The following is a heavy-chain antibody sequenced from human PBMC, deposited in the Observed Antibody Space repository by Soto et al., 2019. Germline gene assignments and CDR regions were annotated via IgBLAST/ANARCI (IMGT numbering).Heavy chain of an antibody. Sequence: GASVKVSCKASGYTFTSYGISWVRQAPGQGLEWMGWISAYNGNTNYSQKLQGRVTMTTDTSASTAYMELSSLRSEDTAVYYCARWVMGGRYYYYGMDVWGQGTTVTVSS. CDR3: ARWVMGGRYYYYGMDV. J-gene: IGHJ6*02. CDR2: ISAYNGNT. V-gene: IGHV1-18*01. CDR1: GYTFTSYG. D-gene: IGHD1-26*01.